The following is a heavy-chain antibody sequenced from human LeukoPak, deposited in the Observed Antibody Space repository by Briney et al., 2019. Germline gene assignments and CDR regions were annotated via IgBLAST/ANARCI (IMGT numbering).Heavy chain of an antibody. Sequence: GGSLRLSCAASGFSISTYAMTWVRQAPGKGLEWVSAIGGSDDDTYYVDSVKGRFTISRDNSKNTLYLLMNNLRVEDTAIYYCARETTFYGDLDYWGRGTLVTVSS. V-gene: IGHV3-23*01. D-gene: IGHD4-17*01. CDR2: IGGSDDDT. J-gene: IGHJ4*02. CDR3: ARETTFYGDLDY. CDR1: GFSISTYA.